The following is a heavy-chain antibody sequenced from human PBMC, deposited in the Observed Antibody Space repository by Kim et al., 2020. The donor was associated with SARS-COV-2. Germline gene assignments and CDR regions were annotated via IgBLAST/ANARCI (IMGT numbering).Heavy chain of an antibody. V-gene: IGHV7-4-1*02. J-gene: IGHJ5*02. CDR3: ARDSTFGGADP. D-gene: IGHD3-16*01. CDR2: P. Sequence: PTYAQCCTGRFVFSLDTSVSTAYLQISSLKAEDTAVYYCARDSTFGGADPWGQGTLVTVSS.